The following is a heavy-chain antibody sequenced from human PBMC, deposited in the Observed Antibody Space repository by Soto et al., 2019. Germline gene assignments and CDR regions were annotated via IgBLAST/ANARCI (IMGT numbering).Heavy chain of an antibody. D-gene: IGHD2-2*01. Sequence: GGSLRLSCAAAAFTFSSYSRNWVRQAPRKGLDWVSDISGSGSNTYYADSVKGRFTISRDNSKNTLYLQMNSRRAEDTAVYYCAKARGSRSPAPGSYWGQGTLVTVS. J-gene: IGHJ4*02. CDR3: AKARGSRSPAPGSY. CDR2: ISGSGSNT. V-gene: IGHV3-23*01. CDR1: AFTFSSYS.